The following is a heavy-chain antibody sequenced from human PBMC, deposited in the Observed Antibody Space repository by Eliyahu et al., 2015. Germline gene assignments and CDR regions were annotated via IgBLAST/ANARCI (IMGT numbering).Heavy chain of an antibody. CDR3: ATASEPYCGGDCYFDY. J-gene: IGHJ4*02. CDR2: ISYDGSNK. D-gene: IGHD2-21*02. Sequence: QLVESGGGVVQPGRSLRLSCSASGFTFSXYGMHWVRQAPGKGLEWVAVISYDGSNKYYADSVKGRFTISRDNSKNTLYLQMNSLRAEDTAVYYCATASEPYCGGDCYFDYWGQGTLVTVSS. CDR1: GFTFSXYG. V-gene: IGHV3-30*03.